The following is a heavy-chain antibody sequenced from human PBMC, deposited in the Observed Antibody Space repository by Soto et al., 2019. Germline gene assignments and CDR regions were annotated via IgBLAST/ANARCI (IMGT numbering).Heavy chain of an antibody. CDR2: IGRSGSDM. CDR1: GFNFSEHY. Sequence: GGSLRLSCAASGFNFSEHYMSWIRQAPGKGLEWLAYIGRSGSDMFYADSVKGRLTISRDNAKNSLSLDMNSLKAEDTAFYYCARDRAFFEHWGQGTLVTVSS. D-gene: IGHD3-3*02. V-gene: IGHV3-11*01. CDR3: ARDRAFFEH. J-gene: IGHJ4*02.